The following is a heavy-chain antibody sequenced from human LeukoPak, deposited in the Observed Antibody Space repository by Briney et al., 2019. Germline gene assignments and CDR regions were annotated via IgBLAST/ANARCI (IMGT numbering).Heavy chain of an antibody. CDR2: INHSGST. J-gene: IGHJ5*02. V-gene: IGHV4-34*01. D-gene: IGHD6-13*01. CDR1: GGSFSGYY. Sequence: SETLSLTCAVYGGSFSGYYWSWIRQPPGKGLEWIGEINHSGSTNYNPSLKSRVTISVDTSKNQFSLKLSSVTAADTAVYYCARVSRRAAAGRWIWFDPWGQGTLVTVSS. CDR3: ARVSRRAAAGRWIWFDP.